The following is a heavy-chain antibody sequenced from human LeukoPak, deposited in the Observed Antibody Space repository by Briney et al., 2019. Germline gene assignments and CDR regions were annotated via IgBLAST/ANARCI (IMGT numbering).Heavy chain of an antibody. CDR3: ARDRGATFLFDY. J-gene: IGHJ4*02. V-gene: IGHV3-48*03. CDR2: IPSSGSTI. D-gene: IGHD1-26*01. CDR1: GFTFSTYE. Sequence: GGSLRLSCAASGFTFSTYEMNWVRQAPGKGLEWVSYIPSSGSTIYYVDSVKGRFTISRDNAKNSLYLQMNSLRAEDTAVYYCARDRGATFLFDYWGQGTLVTVSS.